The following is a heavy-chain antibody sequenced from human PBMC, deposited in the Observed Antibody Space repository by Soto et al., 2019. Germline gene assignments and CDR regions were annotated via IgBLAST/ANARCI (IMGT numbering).Heavy chain of an antibody. CDR2: IYYSGGT. Sequence: PSETLSLTCTVSGGSISSGDYYWSWIRQPPGKGLEWTGYIYYSGGTYYNPSLKSRVTISVDTSKNQFSLKLSSVTAADTAVYYCARVGIAAPLRFDPWGQGTLVTVSS. CDR1: GGSISSGDYY. D-gene: IGHD6-6*01. J-gene: IGHJ5*02. CDR3: ARVGIAAPLRFDP. V-gene: IGHV4-30-4*01.